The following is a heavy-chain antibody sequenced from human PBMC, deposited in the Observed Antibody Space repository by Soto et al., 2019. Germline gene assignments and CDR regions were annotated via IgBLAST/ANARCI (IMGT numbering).Heavy chain of an antibody. CDR1: VSSIISDAYH. Sequence: KPSASLYLTFAVSVSSIISDAYHWSWIRQPPGKGLEWIGYIYYSGSTNYDPSLKSRVTISVDTSKNQFSLKLSSVTAADTAVYYRARGGPYIPPARGNYYYGMDGWGQGTTVTVS. V-gene: IGHV4-61*08. J-gene: IGHJ6*02. CDR3: ARGGPYIPPARGNYYYGMDG. CDR2: IYYSGST. D-gene: IGHD3-10*01.